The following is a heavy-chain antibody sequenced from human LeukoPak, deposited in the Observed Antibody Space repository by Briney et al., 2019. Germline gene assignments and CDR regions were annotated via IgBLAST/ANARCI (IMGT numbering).Heavy chain of an antibody. CDR2: IYNSEST. Sequence: PSETLSLTCTVSGGSVSSYYWSWIRQPPGKGLERIGYIYNSESTNYNSSLESRVTISVDTSKNQFFLKLSSVSAADTAVYYCARFHSGPSGWYVLWYFDLWGRGTLVTVSS. CDR3: ARFHSGPSGWYVLWYFDL. D-gene: IGHD6-19*01. V-gene: IGHV4-4*09. J-gene: IGHJ2*01. CDR1: GGSVSSYY.